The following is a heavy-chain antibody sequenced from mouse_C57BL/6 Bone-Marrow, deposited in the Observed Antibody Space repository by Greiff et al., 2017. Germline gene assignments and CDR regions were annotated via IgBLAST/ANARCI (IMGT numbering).Heavy chain of an antibody. CDR3: ARPIYYYGSSLAY. J-gene: IGHJ3*01. Sequence: QVQLQQPGAELVRPGTSVKLSCKASGYTFTSYWMHWVKQRPGQGLEWIGVIDPSDSYTNYNQKFKGKATLPVDTSSSTAYMQLSSLTSEDSAVYYCARPIYYYGSSLAYWGQGTLVTVSA. D-gene: IGHD1-1*01. CDR1: GYTFTSYW. V-gene: IGHV1-59*01. CDR2: IDPSDSYT.